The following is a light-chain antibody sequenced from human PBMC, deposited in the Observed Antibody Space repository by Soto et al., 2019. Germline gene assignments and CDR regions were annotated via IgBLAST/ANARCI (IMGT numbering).Light chain of an antibody. Sequence: QSVLTQPASVSGSPGQSITISCTGTSSDVGSYNLVSRYQQHPGKAPKLMIYEVSKRPSGVSNRFSGSKSGNTASLTISGLQAEDEADYYCCSYAGSSTPSYVFGTGTKVTVL. CDR3: CSYAGSSTPSYV. J-gene: IGLJ1*01. V-gene: IGLV2-23*02. CDR2: EVS. CDR1: SSDVGSYNL.